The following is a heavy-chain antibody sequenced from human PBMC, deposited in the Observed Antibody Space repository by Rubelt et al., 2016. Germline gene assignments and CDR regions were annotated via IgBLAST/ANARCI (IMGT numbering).Heavy chain of an antibody. CDR2: IYPGDSDT. V-gene: IGHV5-51*01. J-gene: IGHJ4*02. D-gene: IGHD3-3*01. CDR1: GYSFTSYW. Sequence: EVQLVQSGAEVKKPGESLKISCKGSGYSFTSYWIGWVRQMPGKGLEWMGIIYPGDSDTRYSPYFQGQGTIQAEKSISTGYLQWRSLKASDTAMEYWVTKSGYPDLPCDYWGQGTLVTVSS. CDR3: VTKSGYPDLPCDY.